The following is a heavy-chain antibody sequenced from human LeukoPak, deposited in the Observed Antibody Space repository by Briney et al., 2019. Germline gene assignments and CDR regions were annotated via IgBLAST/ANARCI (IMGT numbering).Heavy chain of an antibody. Sequence: GGSLRLSCEASGFTFSSHWMHWVRQVPGKGLVWVSNINGDGSSVGYADSVKGRFAVSRDNAKNTLYLHMSSLRAEDTAVYYCARDEVGATPIDYWGRGTLVTVSS. CDR3: ARDEVGATPIDY. J-gene: IGHJ4*02. D-gene: IGHD1-26*01. CDR2: INGDGSSV. CDR1: GFTFSSHW. V-gene: IGHV3-74*01.